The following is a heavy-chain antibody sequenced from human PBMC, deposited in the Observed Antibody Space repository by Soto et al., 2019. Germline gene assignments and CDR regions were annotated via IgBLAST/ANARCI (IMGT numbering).Heavy chain of an antibody. CDR2: IWYDGSNK. Sequence: GGSLRLSCAASGFTFSSYGMHWVRQAPGKGLEWVAVIWYDGSNKYYADSVKGRFTISRDNSKNTLYLQMNSLRADDTAVYYCARDQSSSPTIEAFDIWGQGTMVTVSS. CDR3: ARDQSSSPTIEAFDI. J-gene: IGHJ3*02. V-gene: IGHV3-33*01. CDR1: GFTFSSYG. D-gene: IGHD6-6*01.